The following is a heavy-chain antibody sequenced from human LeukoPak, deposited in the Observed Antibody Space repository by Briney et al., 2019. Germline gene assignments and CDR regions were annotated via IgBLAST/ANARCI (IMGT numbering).Heavy chain of an antibody. CDR3: ARGGVIAAPGRFDP. CDR2: IIPIFGTA. CDR1: GGTFSSYA. J-gene: IGHJ5*02. V-gene: IGHV1-69*05. D-gene: IGHD6-13*01. Sequence: ASVKVSCMASGGTFSSYAISWVRQAPGQGLEWMGGIIPIFGTANYAQKFQGRVTITTDESTSTAYMELSSLRSEDTAVYYCARGGVIAAPGRFDPWGQGTLVTVSS.